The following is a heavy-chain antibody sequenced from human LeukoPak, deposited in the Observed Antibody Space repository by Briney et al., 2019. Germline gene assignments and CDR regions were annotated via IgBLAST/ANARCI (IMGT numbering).Heavy chain of an antibody. V-gene: IGHV1-18*01. CDR1: GYTFTSHG. D-gene: IGHD2-2*01. J-gene: IGHJ6*03. CDR2: ISAYNGNT. Sequence: ASVKVSCKASGYTFTSHGISWVRQAPGQGLEWMGWISAYNGNTNYAQKLQGRATMTTDTSTSTAYMELRSLRSDDTAVYYCARDHIVVVPAAYYYYMDVWGKGTTVTVSS. CDR3: ARDHIVVVPAAYYYYMDV.